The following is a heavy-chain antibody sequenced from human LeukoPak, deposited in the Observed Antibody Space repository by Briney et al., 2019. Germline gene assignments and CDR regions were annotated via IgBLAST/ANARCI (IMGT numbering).Heavy chain of an antibody. CDR3: ARDPNDYGGNYFDY. CDR1: GFTFSTYG. V-gene: IGHV3-30*03. CDR2: ISYDGSDK. D-gene: IGHD4-23*01. J-gene: IGHJ4*02. Sequence: GSLRLSCAASGFTFSTYGMHWVRQAPGKGLEWVAVISYDGSDKYYADSVKGRFTISRDNSKNTLHLQMNSLRAEDTAVYYCARDPNDYGGNYFDYWGRGTLVTVSS.